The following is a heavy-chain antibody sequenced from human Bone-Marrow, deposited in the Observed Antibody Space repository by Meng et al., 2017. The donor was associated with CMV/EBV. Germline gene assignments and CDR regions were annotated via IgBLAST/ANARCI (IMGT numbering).Heavy chain of an antibody. J-gene: IGHJ4*02. CDR2: IYYSGST. Sequence: GSLRLSCTVSDGFISSYYWSWIRQPPGKGLEWIGYIYYSGSTNYNPSLKSRVTISLDTSKNQFSLKLSSVTAADTAVYYCASSVGATPQFDYWGQGTLVTVSS. CDR3: ASSVGATPQFDY. CDR1: DGFISSYY. V-gene: IGHV4-59*08. D-gene: IGHD1-26*01.